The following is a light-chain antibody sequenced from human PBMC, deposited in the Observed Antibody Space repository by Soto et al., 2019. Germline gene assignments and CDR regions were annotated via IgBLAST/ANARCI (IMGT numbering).Light chain of an antibody. CDR2: QTS. J-gene: IGKJ2*01. CDR1: QSVSSN. CDR3: QHYSGWPPV. Sequence: EIVMTQSPVTLSVSPGERATLSCRARQSVSSNVAWYQQKPGQAPRLLIYQTSARATGIPGRFSGSGSGTDFTLTISNLQSEDFALYYCQHYSGWPPVFGQGTKVEIK. V-gene: IGKV3-15*01.